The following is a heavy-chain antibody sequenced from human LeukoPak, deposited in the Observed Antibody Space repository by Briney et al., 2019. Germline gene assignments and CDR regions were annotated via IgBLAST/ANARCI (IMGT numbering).Heavy chain of an antibody. D-gene: IGHD3-10*01. J-gene: IGHJ4*02. Sequence: PGGSLRLSCAASGFTFSSYAMSWVRQAPGKGLEWVSAISGSGGSTYYADSVKGWFTISRDNSKNTLYLQMNSLRAEDTAVYYCAKEEGSFRYYGSGSYNYWGQGTLVTVSS. CDR2: ISGSGGST. V-gene: IGHV3-23*01. CDR3: AKEEGSFRYYGSGSYNY. CDR1: GFTFSSYA.